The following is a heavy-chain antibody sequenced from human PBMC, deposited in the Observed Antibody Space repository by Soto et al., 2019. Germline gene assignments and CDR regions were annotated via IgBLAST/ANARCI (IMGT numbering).Heavy chain of an antibody. D-gene: IGHD1-26*01. CDR3: SRPLYSGSYSDYYFDY. V-gene: IGHV3-30-3*01. CDR2: ISYDGSNK. J-gene: IGHJ4*02. CDR1: GFTFRTYA. Sequence: GGSLRLSCAASGFTFRTYAMHWVRQAPGKGLEWVAVISYDGSNKYYADSVQGRFTISRDISKNTLYLQMNSLRTEDTAVYYCSRPLYSGSYSDYYFDYWGQGTLVTVSS.